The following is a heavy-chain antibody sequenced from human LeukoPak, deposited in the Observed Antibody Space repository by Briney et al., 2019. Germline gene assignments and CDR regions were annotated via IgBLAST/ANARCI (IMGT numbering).Heavy chain of an antibody. CDR1: GGSISSSSYS. CDR2: IYYSGST. V-gene: IGHV4-39*01. CDR3: ARHLRSARDAFDI. Sequence: PSETLSLTCTVSGGSISSSSYSWGWIRQPPGKGLEWIGSIYYSGSTYYNPSLKSRVTISVDTSKNQFSLKLSSVTAADTAVYYCARHLRSARDAFDIWGQGTMVTVSS. J-gene: IGHJ3*02.